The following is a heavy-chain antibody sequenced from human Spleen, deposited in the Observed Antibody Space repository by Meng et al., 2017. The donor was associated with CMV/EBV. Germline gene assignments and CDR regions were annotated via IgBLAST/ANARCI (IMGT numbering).Heavy chain of an antibody. CDR1: GFVFSNYA. J-gene: IGHJ4*02. V-gene: IGHV3-23*01. D-gene: IGHD3-10*01. Sequence: GESLKISCAASGFVFSNYAMSWIRQAPGMGLEWVSGVNGNGGTTYYADSVKGRFTISRDNSKHTLYLQMNSLRAGDTAVYYCANHPDRRGSYSLDSWGQGTLVTVSS. CDR2: VNGNGGTT. CDR3: ANHPDRRGSYSLDS.